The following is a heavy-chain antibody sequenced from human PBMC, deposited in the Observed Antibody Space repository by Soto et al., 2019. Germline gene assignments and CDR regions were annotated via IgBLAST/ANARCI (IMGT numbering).Heavy chain of an antibody. CDR3: ARSLTEGYCTITGCYTRPLYGMDV. Sequence: ASVKVSCKASGYTFSGYYIHWLRQAPGQGLEWMGWINPNSGGTNYAQKFQGRVTVTRDTPTSTAYMELGRLTSDDTAVYYCARSLTEGYCTITGCYTRPLYGMDVWGPGTTVTVSS. D-gene: IGHD2-2*02. J-gene: IGHJ6*02. CDR2: INPNSGGT. CDR1: GYTFSGYY. V-gene: IGHV1-2*02.